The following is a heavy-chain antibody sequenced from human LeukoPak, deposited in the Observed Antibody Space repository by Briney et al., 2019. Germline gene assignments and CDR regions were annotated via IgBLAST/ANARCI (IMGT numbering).Heavy chain of an antibody. J-gene: IGHJ4*02. Sequence: ASVKVSCKASGYTFTSYAMHWVRQAPGQRLEWMGWINAGNDNTKYSQKFQGRVTMTRDTSTSTVYMELSSLRSEDTAVYYCARVRVPGGYDSSGSFDYWGQGTLVTVSS. D-gene: IGHD3-22*01. CDR1: GYTFTSYA. CDR2: INAGNDNT. CDR3: ARVRVPGGYDSSGSFDY. V-gene: IGHV1-3*01.